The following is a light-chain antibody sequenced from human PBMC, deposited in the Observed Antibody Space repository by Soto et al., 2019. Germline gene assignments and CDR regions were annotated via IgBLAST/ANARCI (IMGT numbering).Light chain of an antibody. V-gene: IGKV3-15*01. CDR1: QYVGSN. J-gene: IGKJ1*01. Sequence: EIVLTQSPVTLSVSPGERATLSCTASQYVGSNLAWYQQKPGQAPRLLIYGASTRATGIPDRISGGGSGTAFTLTISSLRADDFAVYYCQQYIDWPQTFGQWTKVDI. CDR2: GAS. CDR3: QQYIDWPQT.